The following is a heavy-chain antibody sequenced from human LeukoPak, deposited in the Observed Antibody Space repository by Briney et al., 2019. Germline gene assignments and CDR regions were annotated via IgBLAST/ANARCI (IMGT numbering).Heavy chain of an antibody. CDR2: IKQDGSEK. J-gene: IGHJ4*02. CDR1: GFTFSSYW. Sequence: QTGGSLRLSCAASGFTFSSYWMSWVRQAPGKGLEWMANIKQDGSEKYYVDSVKGRFTISRDNAKNSLYLQMNSLRAEDTAVYYCAKEYCSGASCYIDYWGQGTLVTVSS. D-gene: IGHD2-15*01. V-gene: IGHV3-7*03. CDR3: AKEYCSGASCYIDY.